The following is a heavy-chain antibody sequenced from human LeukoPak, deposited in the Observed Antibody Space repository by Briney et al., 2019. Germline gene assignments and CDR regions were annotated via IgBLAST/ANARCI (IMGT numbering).Heavy chain of an antibody. Sequence: ASVTLSRTSSVYTFNGYYKHWVRNPHGQGQELEGWINLNNAGTRYAQNFQGRVTMTRDTSVSTAYMELDRLRFDDTAVYYCARDSGEVPGYWCQGTRVPVSA. CDR1: VYTFNGYY. D-gene: IGHD3-10*01. CDR3: ARDSGEVPGY. CDR2: INLNNAGT. V-gene: IGHV1-2*02. J-gene: IGHJ4*02.